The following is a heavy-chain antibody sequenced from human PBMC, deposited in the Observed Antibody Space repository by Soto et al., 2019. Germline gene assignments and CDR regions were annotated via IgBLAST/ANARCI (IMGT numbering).Heavy chain of an antibody. Sequence: ASVKVSFKASGYTFTSYYIHWFLQAPLQGLGLMGIINPSGVSTSYAQKFHGRVTMTRETSTSTVYMDLSSLRSEDTAVYYCARGARPLVLAPCLIFFDRWGPEQMLIVS. CDR3: ARGARPLVLAPCLIFFDR. CDR2: INPSGVST. D-gene: IGHD2-15*01. V-gene: IGHV1-46*01. CDR1: GYTFTSYY. J-gene: IGHJ3*02.